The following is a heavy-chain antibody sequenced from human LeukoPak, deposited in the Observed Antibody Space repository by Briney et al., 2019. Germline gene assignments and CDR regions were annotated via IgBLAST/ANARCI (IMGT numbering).Heavy chain of an antibody. V-gene: IGHV1-69*13. CDR2: IIPIFGTA. CDR3: ARAVTPMVSLGRSLSGMDV. J-gene: IGHJ6*02. Sequence: SVKVSCKASGGTFSSYAISWVRQAPGQGLEWMGGIIPIFGTANYAQKFQGRVTITADESTSTAYMELSSLRSEDTAVYYCARAVTPMVSLGRSLSGMDVWGQGTTVTVSS. CDR1: GGTFSSYA. D-gene: IGHD5-18*01.